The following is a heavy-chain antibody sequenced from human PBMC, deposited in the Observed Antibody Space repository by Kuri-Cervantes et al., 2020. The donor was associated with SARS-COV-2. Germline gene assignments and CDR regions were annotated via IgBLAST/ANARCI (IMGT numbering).Heavy chain of an antibody. D-gene: IGHD1-26*01. Sequence: GGSLRLSCAASELTFSSYGMHWVRQAPGKGLEWVAVIWHDGSNKSYADSVRGRFTISRDKSKNTLYLQMNSLRAGDTAVYYCARAPSILGATLGYFQHWGQGTLVTVSS. J-gene: IGHJ1*01. V-gene: IGHV3-33*01. CDR1: ELTFSSYG. CDR3: ARAPSILGATLGYFQH. CDR2: IWHDGSNK.